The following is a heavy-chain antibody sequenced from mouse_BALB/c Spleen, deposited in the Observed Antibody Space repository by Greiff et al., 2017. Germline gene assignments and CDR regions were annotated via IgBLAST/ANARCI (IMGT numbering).Heavy chain of an antibody. V-gene: IGHV5-6*01. CDR2: ISSGGSYT. D-gene: IGHD2-14*01. J-gene: IGHJ2*01. CDR1: GFTFSSYG. CDR3: AREGAHRYYFDY. Sequence: EVQGVESGGDLVKPGGSLKLSCAASGFTFSSYGMSWVRQTPDKRLEWVATISSGGSYTYYPDSVKGRFTISRDNAKNTLYLQMSSLKSEDTAMYYCAREGAHRYYFDYWGQGTTLTVSS.